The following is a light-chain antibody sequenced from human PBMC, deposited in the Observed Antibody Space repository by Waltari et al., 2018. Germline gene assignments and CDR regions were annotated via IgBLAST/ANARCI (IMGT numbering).Light chain of an antibody. V-gene: IGLV1-44*01. CDR2: SNN. J-gene: IGLJ3*02. Sequence: QSVLTQPPPASGTPGQRVTISCSGSSSNIGTHPVTWFQQLPGTAPKLLIYSNNHRPSGVPDRFSGSKSGTSASLAISGLQLEDEADYYCTSWDDSLKGWVFGGGTKVTVL. CDR3: TSWDDSLKGWV. CDR1: SSNIGTHP.